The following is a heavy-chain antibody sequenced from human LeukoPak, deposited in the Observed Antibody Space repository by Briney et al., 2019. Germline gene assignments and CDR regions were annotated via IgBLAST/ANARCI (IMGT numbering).Heavy chain of an antibody. V-gene: IGHV4-4*07. D-gene: IGHD6-19*01. J-gene: IGHJ4*02. CDR1: GGSISNYF. Sequence: SETLSLTCTVSGGSISNYFRSWIRQPAGKGLEWIGRIYTSGSTDYNPSLESRVTMSVDTSKNQFSLKLNSVTAADTAVYYCARGPRNSDWYSIDYWGQGTLATVSS. CDR3: ARGPRNSDWYSIDY. CDR2: IYTSGST.